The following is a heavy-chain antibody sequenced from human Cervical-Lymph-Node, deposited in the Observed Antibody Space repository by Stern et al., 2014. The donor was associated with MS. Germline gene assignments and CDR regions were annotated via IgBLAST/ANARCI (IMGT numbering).Heavy chain of an antibody. CDR3: AKGGSGSYLV. D-gene: IGHD1-26*01. CDR1: GFAFPRYA. V-gene: IGHV3-30*04. J-gene: IGHJ4*02. CDR2: ISYDGRDK. Sequence: VQLVESGGGVVQPGRSLRLSCAASGFAFPRYALHWVRQAPGKGLEWVALISYDGRDKYYTDSVKGRFTVSRDNSNNTVDLEMNSLRLEDTAVYYCAKGGSGSYLVWGQGSLVTVSS.